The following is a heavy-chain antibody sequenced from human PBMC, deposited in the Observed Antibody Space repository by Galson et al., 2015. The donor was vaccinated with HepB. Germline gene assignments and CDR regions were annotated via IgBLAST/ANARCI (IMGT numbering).Heavy chain of an antibody. CDR2: IRGSGGRI. D-gene: IGHD3-10*01. V-gene: IGHV3-23*01. CDR3: ARPIVRGEGWFDP. CDR1: GFSFSTYA. Sequence: LRLSCAASGFSFSTYAMSWVRQAPGKGLEWVSGIRGSGGRIDYADSVKGRFTISRDNSKNTMYLQMNSLRDEDTAIYYWARPIVRGEGWFDPWGQGTLVTVSS. J-gene: IGHJ5*02.